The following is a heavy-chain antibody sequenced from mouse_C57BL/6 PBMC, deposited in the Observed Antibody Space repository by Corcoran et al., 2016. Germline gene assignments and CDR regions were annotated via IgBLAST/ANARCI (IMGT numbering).Heavy chain of an antibody. Sequence: QVQLQQPGAELVRPGSSVKLSCKASGYTFTSYWMHWVKQRPIQGLEWIGNIDPSDSETHYNQKFKDKATLTVDKSSSTAYMQLSSLTSEDSAVYYCARWNYYGSRPFDYWGQGTTLTVSS. CDR3: ARWNYYGSRPFDY. CDR2: IDPSDSET. CDR1: GYTFTSYW. V-gene: IGHV1-52*01. J-gene: IGHJ2*01. D-gene: IGHD1-1*01.